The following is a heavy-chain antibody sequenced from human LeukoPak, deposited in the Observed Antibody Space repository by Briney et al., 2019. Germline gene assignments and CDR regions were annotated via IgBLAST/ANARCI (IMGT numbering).Heavy chain of an antibody. Sequence: PSETLSLTCAVYGGSFSGYYWSWIRQPPGKGLEWIGEINHSGSTNYNPSLKSRVTISVDTSKNQFSLKLSSVTAADTAVYYCARLLYYDFWSGYQRGLRYNRFDPWGQGTLVTVSS. J-gene: IGHJ5*02. D-gene: IGHD3-3*01. CDR1: GGSFSGYY. V-gene: IGHV4-34*01. CDR2: INHSGST. CDR3: ARLLYYDFWSGYQRGLRYNRFDP.